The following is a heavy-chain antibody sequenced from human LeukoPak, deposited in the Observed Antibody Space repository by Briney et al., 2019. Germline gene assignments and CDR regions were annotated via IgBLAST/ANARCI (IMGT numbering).Heavy chain of an antibody. CDR2: IYTSGST. V-gene: IGHV4-61*02. CDR1: GGSISSGSYY. D-gene: IGHD4-11*01. CDR3: ARSATRYSSKYYYGMDV. Sequence: SQTLSLTCTVSGGSISSGSYYWSWIRQPAGTGLEWIGRIYTSGSTNYNPSLKSRVTTSVDTSKNQFSLKLSSVTAADTAVYYCARSATRYSSKYYYGMDVWGQGTTVTVSS. J-gene: IGHJ6*02.